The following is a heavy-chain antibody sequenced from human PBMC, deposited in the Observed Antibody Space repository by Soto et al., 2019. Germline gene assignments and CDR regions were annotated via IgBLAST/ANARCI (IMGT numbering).Heavy chain of an antibody. Sequence: GGSLRLSCAASGFTFSSYSMNWVRQAPGKGLEWVSSISSSSSYIYYADSVKGRFTISRDNAKNSLYLQMNSLRAEDTAVYYWARVRDLNWNDAAEFDSWGQGTLVPVS. CDR2: ISSSSSYI. CDR3: ARVRDLNWNDAAEFDS. J-gene: IGHJ4*02. CDR1: GFTFSSYS. V-gene: IGHV3-21*01. D-gene: IGHD1-1*01.